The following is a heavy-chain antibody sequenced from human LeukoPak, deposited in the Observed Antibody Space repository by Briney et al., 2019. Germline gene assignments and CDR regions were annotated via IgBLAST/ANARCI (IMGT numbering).Heavy chain of an antibody. CDR2: IYTSGST. V-gene: IGHV4-61*02. J-gene: IGHJ4*02. D-gene: IGHD3-22*01. Sequence: PSETLSLTCTVFGNSISSGDNYWSWIRQPAGKGLEWIGRIYTSGSTNYNPSLKSGGTISGDTSKNQFSLRLSSVPAADTAVYYCARASYSYDINGWVPFDYWGQGTLVTVSS. CDR1: GNSISSGDNY. CDR3: ARASYSYDINGWVPFDY.